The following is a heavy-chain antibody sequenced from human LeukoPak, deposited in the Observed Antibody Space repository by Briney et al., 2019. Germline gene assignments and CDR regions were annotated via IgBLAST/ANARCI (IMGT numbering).Heavy chain of an antibody. CDR1: GFTFSSYA. CDR2: ISYDGSNK. D-gene: IGHD3-22*01. J-gene: IGHJ4*02. V-gene: IGHV3-30*04. Sequence: GGSLRLSCAASGFTFSSYAMHWVRRAPGKGLEWVALISYDGSNKYYADSVKARFIISRDNSKNTVYLQMNSLRAEDTAVYYCARDLSTMIVVAQLMPYYFDYWGQGTPVTVSS. CDR3: ARDLSTMIVVAQLMPYYFDY.